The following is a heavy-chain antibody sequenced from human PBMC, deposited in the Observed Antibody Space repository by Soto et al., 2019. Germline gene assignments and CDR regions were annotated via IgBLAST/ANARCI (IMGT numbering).Heavy chain of an antibody. CDR2: INTNTGNP. J-gene: IGHJ2*01. Sequence: GASVKVSCKASGYTFTSYAMNWVRQAPGQGLEWMGWINTNTGNPTYAQGFTGRFVFSLDTSVSTAYLQICSLKAEDTAVYYCAISFFYSKAAATVLYALLIPGALDL. CDR1: GYTFTSYA. CDR3: AISFFYSKAAATVLYALLIPGALDL. D-gene: IGHD3-16*01. V-gene: IGHV7-4-1*01.